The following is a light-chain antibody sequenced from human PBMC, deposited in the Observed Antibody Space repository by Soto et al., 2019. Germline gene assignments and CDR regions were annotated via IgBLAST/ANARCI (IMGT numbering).Light chain of an antibody. CDR1: QSISSW. CDR3: QQYNSYSPWT. V-gene: IGKV1-5*03. CDR2: KAS. J-gene: IGKJ1*01. Sequence: DIQMTQSPSTLSASVGDRVTITCRASQSISSWLAWYQQKPGKAPKLLIYKASSLESGVPSRFSGSGSGTEFNLTISSLQPDDFATYYCQQYNSYSPWTFGQGT.